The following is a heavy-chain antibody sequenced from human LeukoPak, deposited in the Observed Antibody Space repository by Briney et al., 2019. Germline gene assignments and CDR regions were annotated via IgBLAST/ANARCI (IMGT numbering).Heavy chain of an antibody. CDR2: INHSGST. CDR3: ASLRGYSRPGI. V-gene: IGHV4-34*01. Sequence: ETLSLTCAVYGGSFSGYYWSWIRQPPGKGLEWIGEINHSGSTNYNPSLKSRVTISVDTSKNQFSLKLSSVTAADTAVYYCASLRGYSRPGIWGQGTMVTVSS. D-gene: IGHD5-12*01. CDR1: GGSFSGYY. J-gene: IGHJ3*02.